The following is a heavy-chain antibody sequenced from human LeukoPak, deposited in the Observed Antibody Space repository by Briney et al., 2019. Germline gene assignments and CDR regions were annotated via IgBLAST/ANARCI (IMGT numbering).Heavy chain of an antibody. J-gene: IGHJ6*03. CDR2: IIPIFGTA. V-gene: IGHV1-69*05. D-gene: IGHD6-13*01. CDR3: ARGIGGVKQPNAYYYYYMDV. Sequence: SVKVSCKASGGTFSSYAISWARQAPGQGLEWMGRIIPIFGTANYAQKFQGRVTITTDESTSTAYMELSSLRSEDTAVYYCARGIGGVKQPNAYYYYYMDVWGKGTTVTVSS. CDR1: GGTFSSYA.